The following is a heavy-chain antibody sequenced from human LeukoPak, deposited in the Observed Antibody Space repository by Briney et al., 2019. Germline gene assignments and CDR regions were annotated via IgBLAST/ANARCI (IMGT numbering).Heavy chain of an antibody. Sequence: GGSLRLSCAASGLTFMSFWMSWVRQVPGKGLEWVANLNQDGSEKVYVDSVKGRFTISRDNPKNSLYLQMNSLRAEDTAVYYCARDFGAYPHHAFDIWGQGPMVSVSS. CDR3: ARDFGAYPHHAFDI. D-gene: IGHD4-17*01. J-gene: IGHJ3*02. V-gene: IGHV3-7*03. CDR2: LNQDGSEK. CDR1: GLTFMSFW.